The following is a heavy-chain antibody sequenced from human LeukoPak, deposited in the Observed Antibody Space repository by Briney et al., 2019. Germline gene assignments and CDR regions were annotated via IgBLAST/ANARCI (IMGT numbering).Heavy chain of an antibody. CDR1: GFIFSHYG. V-gene: IGHV3-30*18. CDR3: AKDTLRD. Sequence: PGGSLRLSCAASGFIFSHYGMHWVRQAPGKGLEWVAVISYDGSNKYYADSVKGRFTISRDNSKNTLYLQMNSLRAEDTAVYYCAKDTLRDWGQGTLVTVSS. CDR2: ISYDGSNK. J-gene: IGHJ4*02.